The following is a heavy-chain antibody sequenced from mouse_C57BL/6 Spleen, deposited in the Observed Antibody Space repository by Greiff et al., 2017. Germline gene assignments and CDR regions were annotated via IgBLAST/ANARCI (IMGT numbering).Heavy chain of an antibody. D-gene: IGHD1-1*01. J-gene: IGHJ4*01. CDR2: INPSNGGT. V-gene: IGHV1-53*01. CDR3: AREDYYGSRYAGGAMDY. CDR1: GYTFTSYW. Sequence: VQLQQPGTELVKPGASVKLSCKASGYTFTSYWMHWVKQRPGQGLEWIGNINPSNGGTNYNEKFKSKATLTVDKSSSTAYLQLSSLPSEDTAVYYCAREDYYGSRYAGGAMDYWGQGTSVTVSS.